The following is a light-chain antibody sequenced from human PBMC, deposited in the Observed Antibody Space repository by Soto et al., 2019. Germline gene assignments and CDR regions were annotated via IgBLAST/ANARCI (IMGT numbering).Light chain of an antibody. Sequence: DIPLTQSPSFLSASVGDRVTITCRASQGISSYLAWYQQEPGKAPKLLIYAASTLQSGIPSRFSGSGSGTEFTLTISSLQPEDFATYYGQQFNSLPVTFGQGTKLEIK. CDR2: AAS. J-gene: IGKJ2*01. CDR3: QQFNSLPVT. CDR1: QGISSY. V-gene: IGKV1-9*01.